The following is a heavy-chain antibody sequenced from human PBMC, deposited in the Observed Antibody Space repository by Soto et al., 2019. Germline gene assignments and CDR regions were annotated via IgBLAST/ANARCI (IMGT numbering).Heavy chain of an antibody. D-gene: IGHD2-8*02. CDR1: GYTFTSYA. Sequence: QVQLVQSGAEEKKPGASVKVSCKASGYTFTSYAIHWVRQAPGQRLEWMGWINAGNGNTKYSQKFQGRVTITRDTSASTAYRELSSLKSEDTAVYYCARGDWWLFDYWGQGTRVTVSS. CDR3: ARGDWWLFDY. J-gene: IGHJ4*02. V-gene: IGHV1-3*05. CDR2: INAGNGNT.